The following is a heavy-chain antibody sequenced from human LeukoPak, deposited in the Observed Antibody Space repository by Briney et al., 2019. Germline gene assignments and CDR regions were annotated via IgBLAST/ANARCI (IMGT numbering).Heavy chain of an antibody. CDR1: GGSTSSYY. CDR3: ARLRSGYSYGTPFDY. V-gene: IGHV4-59*08. CDR2: IYYSGST. J-gene: IGHJ4*02. D-gene: IGHD5-18*01. Sequence: SETLSLTCTVSGGSTSSYYWSWIRQPPGKGLEWIGYIYYSGSTNYNPSLKSRVTISVDTSKNQFSLKLSSVTAADTAVYYCARLRSGYSYGTPFDYWGQGTLVTVSS.